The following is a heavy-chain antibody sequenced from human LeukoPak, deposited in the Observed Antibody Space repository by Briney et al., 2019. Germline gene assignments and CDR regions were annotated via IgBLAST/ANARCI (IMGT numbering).Heavy chain of an antibody. D-gene: IGHD6-13*01. Sequence: GGSLRLSCEASGLTFTTYSMNWVRQAPGKGLEWVSSIGSSSSPIYYADSVKGRFTISRDNAKNSLYLQMNSLRAEDTALYYCARDYSSSWYFDYWGQGTLVTVSS. V-gene: IGHV3-21*04. J-gene: IGHJ4*02. CDR3: ARDYSSSWYFDY. CDR2: IGSSSSPI. CDR1: GLTFTTYS.